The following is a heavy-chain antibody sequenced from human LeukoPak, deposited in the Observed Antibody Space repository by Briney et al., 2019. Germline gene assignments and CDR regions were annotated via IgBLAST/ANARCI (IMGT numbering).Heavy chain of an antibody. CDR1: GFTVSSNY. D-gene: IGHD3-22*01. CDR3: ARRGESSSDHLGWFDP. V-gene: IGHV3-53*01. CDR2: IYSGGST. Sequence: GGSLRLSCAASGFTVSSNYMNWVRQAPGKGLEWVSVIYSGGSTYYADSVRGRFTISRDNSKNTLSLQMNSLRAEDTAVYYCARRGESSSDHLGWFDPWGQGTLVTVSS. J-gene: IGHJ5*02.